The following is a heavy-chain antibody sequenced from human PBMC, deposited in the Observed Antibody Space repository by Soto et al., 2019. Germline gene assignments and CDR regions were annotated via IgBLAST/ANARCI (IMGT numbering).Heavy chain of an antibody. CDR1: GYTFTSYG. CDR2: ISAYNGNT. D-gene: IGHD3-10*01. Sequence: QVQLVQSGAEVKKPGASVKVSCKASGYTFTSYGISWVRQAPGQGLEWMGWISAYNGNTNYAQKRQGRVTITTDKSTSTAYMELRSLSSDDTAVYYCASRRILWFGESHDYGMDVWGQGTTVTVSS. J-gene: IGHJ6*02. CDR3: ASRRILWFGESHDYGMDV. V-gene: IGHV1-18*01.